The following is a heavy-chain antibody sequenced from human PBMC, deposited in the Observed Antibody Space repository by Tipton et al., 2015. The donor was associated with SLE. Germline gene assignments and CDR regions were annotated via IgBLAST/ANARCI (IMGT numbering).Heavy chain of an antibody. CDR3: ASSVYPFAFNF. J-gene: IGHJ4*02. Sequence: QLVQSGAEVKKPGESLKISCKGSGYSFTNYWIAWVRQMPGKGLEWMGVIYPDDSDTRYSQSFQGQVTISADKSISTAYLQWSSLKASDTAMYYCASSVYPFAFNFWGQGTLLTVSS. CDR2: IYPDDSDT. CDR1: GYSFTNYW. V-gene: IGHV5-51*03. D-gene: IGHD5/OR15-5a*01.